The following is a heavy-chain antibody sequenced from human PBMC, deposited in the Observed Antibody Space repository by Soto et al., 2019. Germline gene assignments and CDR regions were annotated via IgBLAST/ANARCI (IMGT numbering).Heavy chain of an antibody. CDR1: GFTFSSYA. CDR3: AREYCSGGSCYLYYYYYGMDV. D-gene: IGHD2-15*01. Sequence: LRLSCAASGFTFSSYAMHWVRQAPGKGLEWVAVISYDGSNKYYADSVKGRFTISRDNSRNTLYLQMNSLRAEDTAVYYCAREYCSGGSCYLYYYYYGMDVWGQGTTVTVSS. CDR2: ISYDGSNK. J-gene: IGHJ6*02. V-gene: IGHV3-30-3*01.